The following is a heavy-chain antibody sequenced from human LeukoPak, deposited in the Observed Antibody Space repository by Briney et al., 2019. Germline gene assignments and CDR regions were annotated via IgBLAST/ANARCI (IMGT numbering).Heavy chain of an antibody. CDR1: GFVFSTYA. Sequence: PGGSLRLSCAASGFVFSTYAMSWVRQAPGRGLEWVSGISGSGASTYSANSVKGRFTISRDNSKNTLDLQMNSLRDEDTAVYYCAGFSGYSYGGYWGQGTLVTVSS. D-gene: IGHD5-18*01. CDR3: AGFSGYSYGGY. CDR2: ISGSGAST. V-gene: IGHV3-23*01. J-gene: IGHJ4*02.